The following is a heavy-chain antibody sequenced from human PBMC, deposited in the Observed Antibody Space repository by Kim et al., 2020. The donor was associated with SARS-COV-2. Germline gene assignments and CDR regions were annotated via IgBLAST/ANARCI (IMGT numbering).Heavy chain of an antibody. CDR3: TRDQVLPTGGDYFYYYYYGMDV. Sequence: GGSLRLSCTASGFTFGDYAMSWVRQAPGKGLEWVGFIRSKAYGGTTEYAASVKGRFTISRDDSKSIAYLQMNSLKTDDTAVYYCTRDQVLPTGGDYFYYYYYGMDVWGQGTTVTVSS. V-gene: IGHV3-49*04. J-gene: IGHJ6*02. D-gene: IGHD4-17*01. CDR2: IRSKAYGGTT. CDR1: GFTFGDYA.